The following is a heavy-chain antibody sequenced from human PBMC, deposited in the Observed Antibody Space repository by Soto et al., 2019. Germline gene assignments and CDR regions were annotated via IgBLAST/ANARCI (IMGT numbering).Heavy chain of an antibody. CDR3: ANDLTDYGDLLGVDY. J-gene: IGHJ4*02. CDR2: ISGSGGST. D-gene: IGHD4-17*01. Sequence: EVQLLESGGGLVQPGGSLRLSCAASGFTFSSYAMSWVRQAPGKGLEWVSAISGSGGSTYYADSVKGRFTISRDKSTKTLDLQMYRLRGGDTAVYYCANDLTDYGDLLGVDYWGQGTLVIFSS. CDR1: GFTFSSYA. V-gene: IGHV3-23*01.